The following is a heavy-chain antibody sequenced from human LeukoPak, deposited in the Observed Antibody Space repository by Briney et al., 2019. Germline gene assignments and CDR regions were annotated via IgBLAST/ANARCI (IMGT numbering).Heavy chain of an antibody. V-gene: IGHV3-7*01. CDR2: IKRDGSDK. D-gene: IGHD3-22*01. CDR3: ARDANYYDSRGENYFNY. J-gene: IGHJ4*02. Sequence: GGSLRLSCAASGFTFSSYWMSWVRQAPGKGLEWVSNIKRDGSDKYYVDSVKGRFTISRDNAKNSLYLQLNSLRAEDTAVYYCARDANYYDSRGENYFNYWGQGTLVTVSS. CDR1: GFTFSSYW.